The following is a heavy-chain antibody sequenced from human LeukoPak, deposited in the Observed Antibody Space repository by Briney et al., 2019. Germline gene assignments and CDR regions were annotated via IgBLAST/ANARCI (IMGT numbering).Heavy chain of an antibody. D-gene: IGHD3-3*01. Sequence: SETLSLTCTVSGGSISSYYWSWIRQPPGKGLEWIGYIYYSGSTKYKPSLKSRVTISVDTSKNQFSLKLSSVTAADTAVYYCARGRFLDAFDIWGQGTMATVSS. CDR3: ARGRFLDAFDI. J-gene: IGHJ3*02. CDR1: GGSISSYY. CDR2: IYYSGST. V-gene: IGHV4-59*01.